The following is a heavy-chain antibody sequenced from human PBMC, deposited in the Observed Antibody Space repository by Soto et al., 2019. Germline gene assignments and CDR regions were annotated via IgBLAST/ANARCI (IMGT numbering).Heavy chain of an antibody. Sequence: ASVKVSCKASGYTITSYYMHWVRQAPGQGLEWMGIINPSGGSTGYAQKFQGRATMSRDTSTSTVYTELSSLRSEDTAVYYCARDRSDDKVWGSYSLGHGAFDIWGQGTMVTVS. J-gene: IGHJ3*02. V-gene: IGHV1-46*01. D-gene: IGHD3-16*01. CDR1: GYTITSYY. CDR3: ARDRSDDKVWGSYSLGHGAFDI. CDR2: INPSGGST.